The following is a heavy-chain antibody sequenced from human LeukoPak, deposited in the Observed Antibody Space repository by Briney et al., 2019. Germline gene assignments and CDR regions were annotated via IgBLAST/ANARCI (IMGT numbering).Heavy chain of an antibody. J-gene: IGHJ4*02. CDR1: GYTFTSYA. CDR3: ARDVFHGVDYYDSSGANFDY. CDR2: SNAGNGNT. V-gene: IGHV1-3*02. D-gene: IGHD3-22*01. Sequence: ASVKVSCKASGYTFTSYAMHWVRQAPGQRLEWMGWSNAGNGNTKYSQEFQGRVTITADKSTSTAYMELSSLRSEDTAVYYCARDVFHGVDYYDSSGANFDYWGQGTLVTVSS.